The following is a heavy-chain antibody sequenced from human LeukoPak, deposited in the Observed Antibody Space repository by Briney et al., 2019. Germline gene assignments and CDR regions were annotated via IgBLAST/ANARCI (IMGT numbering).Heavy chain of an antibody. Sequence: SETLSLTCAVYGGSFSGYYWSWIRQPPGKGLEWIGEINHSGSTNYNPSLKSRVTISVDTSKNQFSLKLSSVTAADTAVYYCAATAAGTDPTTYYFDYWGQGTLVTVSS. D-gene: IGHD6-13*01. CDR1: GGSFSGYY. CDR2: INHSGST. V-gene: IGHV4-34*01. CDR3: AATAAGTDPTTYYFDY. J-gene: IGHJ4*02.